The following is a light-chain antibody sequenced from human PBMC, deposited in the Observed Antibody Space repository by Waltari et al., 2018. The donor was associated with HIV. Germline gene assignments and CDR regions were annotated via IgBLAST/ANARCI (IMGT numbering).Light chain of an antibody. Sequence: DIQMTQSPSSLSASVGDRVTIPCQASQDISNYLNWYQQKPGKAPKLLFYDASNLETGVPSRFSGSGSGTDFTFTICSLQPEDIATYYCQQYDNLPHTFGQGTKVEIK. V-gene: IGKV1-33*01. CDR1: QDISNY. CDR3: QQYDNLPHT. CDR2: DAS. J-gene: IGKJ1*01.